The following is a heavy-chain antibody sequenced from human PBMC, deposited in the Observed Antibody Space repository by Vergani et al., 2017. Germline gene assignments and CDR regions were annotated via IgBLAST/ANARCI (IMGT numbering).Heavy chain of an antibody. CDR1: GYTFTSYA. D-gene: IGHD3-10*01. Sequence: QVQLVQSGAEVKKPGASVKVSCKASGYTFTSYAMHWVRQAPGQRLEWMGWINAGNGNTKYSQKVQGRVTITRDTSASTAYMELSSLRSEDTAVYYCAREQGSSYYYGSGSYQFWGQGTLVTVSS. V-gene: IGHV1-3*01. J-gene: IGHJ4*02. CDR2: INAGNGNT. CDR3: AREQGSSYYYGSGSYQF.